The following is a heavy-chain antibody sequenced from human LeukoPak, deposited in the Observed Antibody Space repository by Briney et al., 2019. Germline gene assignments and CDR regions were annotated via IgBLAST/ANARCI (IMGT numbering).Heavy chain of an antibody. J-gene: IGHJ6*03. Sequence: ASVKVSCMPSGCTLISYAIRWVRQAPGQGLEWMGRIIPIFGTANYAQKFQGRVTITADKSTSTAYMELSSLRSEDTAVYYCARGGSGRLAYCGGDCHYYMDVWGKGTTVTVSS. CDR2: IIPIFGTA. D-gene: IGHD2-21*02. CDR1: GCTLISYA. CDR3: ARGGSGRLAYCGGDCHYYMDV. V-gene: IGHV1-69*06.